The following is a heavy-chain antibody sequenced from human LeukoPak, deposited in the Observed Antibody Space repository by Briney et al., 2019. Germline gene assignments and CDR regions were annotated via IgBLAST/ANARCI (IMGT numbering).Heavy chain of an antibody. J-gene: IGHJ5*02. D-gene: IGHD2-2*01. Sequence: PGGSLRLSCEASGFTFSSYWMHWVRQAPGKGLVWVSRINRDGDSVNYADSVKGGFTISRDNSKNTLYLQMNSLRAEDTAVYYCAHQYPSGWFDPWGQGTLVTVSS. CDR3: AHQYPSGWFDP. V-gene: IGHV3-74*01. CDR2: INRDGDSV. CDR1: GFTFSSYW.